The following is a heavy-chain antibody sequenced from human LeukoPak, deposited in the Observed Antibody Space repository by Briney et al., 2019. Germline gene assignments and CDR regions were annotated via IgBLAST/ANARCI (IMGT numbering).Heavy chain of an antibody. J-gene: IGHJ6*03. CDR3: ARVVAVAAAEHYYYYYMDV. V-gene: IGHV3-23*01. CDR1: GFSFSSHG. CDR2: ISGSGGKT. Sequence: GGSLRLSCVASGFSFSSHGMSWVRQAPGKGLEWVSAISGSGGKTYYADSVKGRFTISRDNSKNTLYLQMNSLRAEDTAVYYCARVVAVAAAEHYYYYYMDVWGKGTTVTISS. D-gene: IGHD6-13*01.